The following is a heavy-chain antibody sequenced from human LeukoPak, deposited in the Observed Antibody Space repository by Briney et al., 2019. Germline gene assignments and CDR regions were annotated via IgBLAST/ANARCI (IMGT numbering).Heavy chain of an antibody. Sequence: GASVTVSFKASGYTFTSNYMHWVRPPPGQGVEGMGFINPGGGSTNYPQKFQGRVIMTRDTSTSTIYMEMSSLRSEDTAVYYCARQRGGQYEDGFDMWGQGTMVTVSS. J-gene: IGHJ3*02. CDR2: INPGGGST. CDR1: GYTFTSNY. CDR3: ARQRGGQYEDGFDM. D-gene: IGHD2-8*01. V-gene: IGHV1-46*01.